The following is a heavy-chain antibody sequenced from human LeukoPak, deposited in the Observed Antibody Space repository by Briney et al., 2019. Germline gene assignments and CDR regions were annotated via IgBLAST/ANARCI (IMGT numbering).Heavy chain of an antibody. Sequence: PSETLSLTCAVYGGSFSGYYWSWIRQPPGKGLEWIGEINHSGSTNYNPSLKSRVTISVDTSKNQFSLKLSSVTAADTAVYYCARKRVAGSYYNGWFDPWGQGTLVTVSS. CDR2: INHSGST. J-gene: IGHJ5*02. CDR3: ARKRVAGSYYNGWFDP. V-gene: IGHV4-34*01. CDR1: GGSFSGYY. D-gene: IGHD3-10*01.